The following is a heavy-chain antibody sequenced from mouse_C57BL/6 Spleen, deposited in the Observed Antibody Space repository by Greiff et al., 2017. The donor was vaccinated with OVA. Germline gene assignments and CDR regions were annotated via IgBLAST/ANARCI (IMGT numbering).Heavy chain of an antibody. V-gene: IGHV1-69*01. Sequence: VQLQQPGAELVMPGASVKLSCKASGYTFTSYWMHWVKQRPGQGLEWIGEIDPSDSYTNYNQKFKGKSTLTVDKSSSTAYMQLSSLTSEDSAVYYCARDYSNYPFAYWGQGTLVTVSA. D-gene: IGHD2-5*01. J-gene: IGHJ3*01. CDR3: ARDYSNYPFAY. CDR1: GYTFTSYW. CDR2: IDPSDSYT.